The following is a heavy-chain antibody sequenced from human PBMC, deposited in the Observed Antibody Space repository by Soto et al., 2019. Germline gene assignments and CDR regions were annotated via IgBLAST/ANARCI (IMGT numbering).Heavy chain of an antibody. Sequence: SETLSLTCTVSGGSISSYYWSWIRQPPGKGLEWIGYIYYSGSTNYNPSLKSRVTISVDTSKNQFSLKLSSVTAADTAVYYCARLYQGRTGSYYNVAYYYYYMDVWGKGTTVTVSS. V-gene: IGHV4-59*08. CDR1: GGSISSYY. D-gene: IGHD3-10*01. CDR2: IYYSGST. J-gene: IGHJ6*03. CDR3: ARLYQGRTGSYYNVAYYYYYMDV.